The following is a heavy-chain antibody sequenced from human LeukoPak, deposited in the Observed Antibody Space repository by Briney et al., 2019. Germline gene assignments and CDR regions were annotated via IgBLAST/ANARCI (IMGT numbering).Heavy chain of an antibody. D-gene: IGHD6-13*01. J-gene: IGHJ4*02. CDR2: IIPILGIA. Sequence: GASVKVSCKASGGTFSSYAISWVRQAPGQGLEWMGRIIPILGIANYAQKFQGRVTITADKSTSTAYMELSSLRSEDTAVYYCAAADSSPNSGIDYWGQGTLVTVSS. V-gene: IGHV1-69*04. CDR1: GGTFSSYA. CDR3: AAADSSPNSGIDY.